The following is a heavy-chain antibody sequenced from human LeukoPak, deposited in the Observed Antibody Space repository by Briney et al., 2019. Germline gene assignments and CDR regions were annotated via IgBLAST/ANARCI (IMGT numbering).Heavy chain of an antibody. V-gene: IGHV3-30-3*01. Sequence: PGGSLRLSCAASGFSFSAYPMGWVRQAPGKGLEWVALISTDGSIENHADSVKGRFTISRDNSKNTLYLQMNSLRPEDTAVYYCARDARLGELSFPGAYDLWGQGTMVIVSS. CDR2: ISTDGSIE. CDR1: GFSFSAYP. J-gene: IGHJ3*01. D-gene: IGHD3-16*02. CDR3: ARDARLGELSFPGAYDL.